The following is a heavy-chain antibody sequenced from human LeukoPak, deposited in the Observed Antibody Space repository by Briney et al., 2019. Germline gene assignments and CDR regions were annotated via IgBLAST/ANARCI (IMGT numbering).Heavy chain of an antibody. J-gene: IGHJ6*03. CDR2: IYYSGST. CDR3: ARVVGYYGSGSHFSYYYYMDV. D-gene: IGHD3-10*01. V-gene: IGHV4-59*12. Sequence: SETLSLTCTVSGGSFSSYYWSWIRQPPGKGLEWIGYIYYSGSTNYNPSLKSRVTISVDTSKNQFSLKLSSVTAADTAVYYCARVVGYYGSGSHFSYYYYMDVWGKGTTVTASS. CDR1: GGSFSSYY.